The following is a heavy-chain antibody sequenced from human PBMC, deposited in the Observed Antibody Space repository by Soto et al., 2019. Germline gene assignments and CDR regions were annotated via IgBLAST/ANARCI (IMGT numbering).Heavy chain of an antibody. CDR3: AGMPYTSGLRFDP. Sequence: SETLSLTCNMSGDSYSISTYSWSWIRQPPGKALQWIGFIYQSGVTSYNPSLASRVSISLDRSNNQCCLNLKAVTAADTAVYFCAGMPYTSGLRFDPWGPGTLVTVSS. J-gene: IGHJ5*02. CDR1: GDSYSISTYS. D-gene: IGHD6-19*01. V-gene: IGHV4-30-2*01. CDR2: IYQSGVT.